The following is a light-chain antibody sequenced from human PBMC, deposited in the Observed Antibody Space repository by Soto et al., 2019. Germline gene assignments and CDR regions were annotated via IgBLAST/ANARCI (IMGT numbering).Light chain of an antibody. V-gene: IGKV3-20*01. J-gene: IGKJ1*01. Sequence: EIVLTQSPGTLSLSPGERATLSCRATESVSSRYLAWYQQKPGQAPRLLIYGASSRATGIPDRFSGSGSGTDFTLTISRLEPEDFAVYYCQQYGSSPPWTYGQGTRVEIK. CDR3: QQYGSSPPWT. CDR1: ESVSSRY. CDR2: GAS.